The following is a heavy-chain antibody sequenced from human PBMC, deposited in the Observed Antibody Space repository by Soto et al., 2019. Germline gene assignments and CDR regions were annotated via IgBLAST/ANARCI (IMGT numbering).Heavy chain of an antibody. CDR3: ARDVDYGDYPHSDAFDI. CDR2: ISSSSGTI. V-gene: IGHV3-48*01. Sequence: GGSLRLSCAASGFTFSSYSMNWVRQAPGKGLEWVSYISSSSGTIYYADSVKGRFTISRDNAKNSLYLQMNSLRAEDTAVYYCARDVDYGDYPHSDAFDIWGQGTMVTVSS. CDR1: GFTFSSYS. D-gene: IGHD4-17*01. J-gene: IGHJ3*02.